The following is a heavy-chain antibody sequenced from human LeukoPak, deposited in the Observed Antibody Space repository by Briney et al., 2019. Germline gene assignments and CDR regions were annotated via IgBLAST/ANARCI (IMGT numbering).Heavy chain of an antibody. D-gene: IGHD5-18*01. CDR3: ARQTDTDFDY. J-gene: IGHJ4*02. CDR1: GYSISSGYY. CDR2: IYHSGST. Sequence: SETLSLTCTVSGYSISSGYYWGWIRQPPGRGLEWIGSIYHSGSTYYNPSLKSRVTISVDTSKNQFSLKLSSVTAADTAVYYCARQTDTDFDYWGQGTLVTVSS. V-gene: IGHV4-38-2*02.